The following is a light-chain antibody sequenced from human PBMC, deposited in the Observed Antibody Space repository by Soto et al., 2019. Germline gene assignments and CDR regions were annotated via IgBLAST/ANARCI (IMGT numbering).Light chain of an antibody. CDR2: EVS. CDR1: SSDVGGYNY. J-gene: IGLJ2*01. Sequence: QSALTQPASVSGSPGQSIIISCTGTSSDVGGYNYVSWYQHHPGKAPKLMIFEVSTRPSGVSNRFSGSKSGNTASLTISGLQAEDEADYYCSSYISSSTLVVFGGGTKLTVL. V-gene: IGLV2-14*01. CDR3: SSYISSSTLVV.